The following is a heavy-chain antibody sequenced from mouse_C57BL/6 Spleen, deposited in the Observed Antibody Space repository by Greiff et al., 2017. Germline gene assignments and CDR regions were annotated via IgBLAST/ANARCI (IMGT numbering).Heavy chain of an antibody. Sequence: VQLKESGPVLAKPGASVKISCKASGYSFTDYNMNWVKQSNGKSLEWIGVINPNDGTTSYNQKFKGKATLTADQSSSTAYMQLNNLTSVDSAVYYCAYYYAMDYWGQGTSVTVSA. CDR2: INPNDGTT. V-gene: IGHV1-39*01. CDR3: AYYYAMDY. CDR1: GYSFTDYN. J-gene: IGHJ4*01.